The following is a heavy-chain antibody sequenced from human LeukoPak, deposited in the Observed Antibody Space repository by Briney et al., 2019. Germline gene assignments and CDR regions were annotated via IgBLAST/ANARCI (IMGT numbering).Heavy chain of an antibody. D-gene: IGHD2-2*02. V-gene: IGHV4-30-4*08. CDR2: IYYSGCT. Sequence: PSETLSLTCTVSGVSISSGDYYWRWLRQPPGKGLGWIGYIYYSGCTYYNPALKSRITISVDTSKNQFSLKLSSVTAADTAVYYCAPLIVVVPAAIRRNWFDPWGQGTLVTVSS. CDR1: GVSISSGDYY. CDR3: APLIVVVPAAIRRNWFDP. J-gene: IGHJ5*02.